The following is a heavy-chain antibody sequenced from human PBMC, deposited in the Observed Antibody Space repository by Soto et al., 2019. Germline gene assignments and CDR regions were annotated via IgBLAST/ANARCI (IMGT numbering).Heavy chain of an antibody. CDR1: GGSINTYY. J-gene: IGHJ5*02. CDR3: ARDAGYCSGGSCYSQSNWFDP. D-gene: IGHD2-15*01. Sequence: SETLSLTCTVSGGSINTYYWSWIRQPPGKGLEWIGCIYYSGSTYYNPSLKSRVTISVDTSKNQFSLKLSSVTAADTAVYYCARDAGYCSGGSCYSQSNWFDPWGQGTLVTVSS. CDR2: IYYSGST. V-gene: IGHV4-59*12.